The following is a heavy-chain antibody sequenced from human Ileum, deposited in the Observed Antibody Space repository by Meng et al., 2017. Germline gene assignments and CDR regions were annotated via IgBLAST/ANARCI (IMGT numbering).Heavy chain of an antibody. CDR1: GGSISTGDYY. CDR2: IYYSGST. D-gene: IGHD2-15*01. V-gene: IGHV4-30-4*01. CDR3: ARDRGGSYYFDY. Sequence: QVQLQVSGPGLLKSSQTLSLTFTVSGGSISTGDYYWSWVRQPPGKGLEWIGYIYYSGSTYYNPSLKSRAIMSVDTSKNHFSLKLSSVTAADTAVYYCARDRGGSYYFDYWGQGTLVTVSS. J-gene: IGHJ4*02.